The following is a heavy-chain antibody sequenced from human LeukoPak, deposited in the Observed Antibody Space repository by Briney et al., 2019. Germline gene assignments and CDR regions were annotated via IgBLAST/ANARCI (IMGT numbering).Heavy chain of an antibody. V-gene: IGHV4-34*01. CDR3: ARRKPANYYGSGSLYYYMDV. D-gene: IGHD3-10*01. CDR2: INQSGNT. Sequence: SETLSLTCASYGGSFSGYYWSWIRQPPGKGLEWIGEINQSGNTNYNPSLKSRVTISIDTSKNQFSLKLSSVTAADTAVYYCARRKPANYYGSGSLYYYMDVWGKGTTVTISS. CDR1: GGSFSGYY. J-gene: IGHJ6*03.